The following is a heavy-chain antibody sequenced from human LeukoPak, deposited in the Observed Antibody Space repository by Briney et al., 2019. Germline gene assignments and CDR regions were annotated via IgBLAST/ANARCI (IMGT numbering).Heavy chain of an antibody. CDR2: IWSDGSSQ. J-gene: IGHJ4*02. V-gene: IGHV3-33*01. CDR1: GFTFSNYF. CDR3: ASGVPAAIY. D-gene: IGHD2-2*01. Sequence: GGSLRLSCVASGFTFSNYFMHWVRQAPGRGLDWVALIWSDGSSQYYADSVKGRFTISRDNSKNTLYLQMNSLRAEDTAVYYCASGVPAAIYWGQGTLDTVSS.